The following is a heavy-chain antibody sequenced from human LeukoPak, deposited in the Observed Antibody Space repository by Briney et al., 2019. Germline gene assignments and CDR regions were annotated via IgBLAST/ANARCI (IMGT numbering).Heavy chain of an antibody. V-gene: IGHV1-46*01. CDR2: INPSGGST. D-gene: IGHD3-16*02. J-gene: IGHJ5*02. CDR3: ARGSIDYVWGSYQGWFDP. Sequence: ASVKVSCKASGYTFTNYYIHWVRQAPGQGLECMGIINPSGGSTSYAQKFQGRVTMTRDMSTSTVYMELSSLRSEDTAVYYCARGSIDYVWGSYQGWFDPWGQGTLVTVSS. CDR1: GYTFTNYY.